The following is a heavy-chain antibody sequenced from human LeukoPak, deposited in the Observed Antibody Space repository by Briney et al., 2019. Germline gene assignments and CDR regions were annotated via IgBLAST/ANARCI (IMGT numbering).Heavy chain of an antibody. CDR3: ARDKDSSGWYRRNIDY. Sequence: SVKVSCKASGVTFSNYANSWVRQGPGQGPEWMGRIIPIIGIANYAQKFQGRVTITANKSTSTAYMELSSLRSEDTGVYYCARDKDSSGWYRRNIDYWGQGTLGTVSS. J-gene: IGHJ4*02. CDR1: GVTFSNYA. V-gene: IGHV1-69*04. D-gene: IGHD6-19*01. CDR2: IIPIIGIA.